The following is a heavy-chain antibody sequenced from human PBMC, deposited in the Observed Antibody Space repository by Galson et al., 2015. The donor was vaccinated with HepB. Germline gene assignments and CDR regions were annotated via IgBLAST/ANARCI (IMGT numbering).Heavy chain of an antibody. CDR2: IDRDGTTT. D-gene: IGHD4-17*01. Sequence: SLRLSCAVSGFTFSSVWMHWVRQVPGKGLVWVSRIDRDGTTTTYADSVKGRFTISRDNDRKTIYLQMVSLRAEDTAVYFCAKGPRSLVGDAGKVNWFDPWGQGTLVIVSS. CDR3: AKGPRSLVGDAGKVNWFDP. CDR1: GFTFSSVW. J-gene: IGHJ5*02. V-gene: IGHV3-74*03.